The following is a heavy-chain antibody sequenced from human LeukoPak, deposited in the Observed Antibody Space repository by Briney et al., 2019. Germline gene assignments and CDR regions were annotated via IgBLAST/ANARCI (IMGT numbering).Heavy chain of an antibody. J-gene: IGHJ5*01. CDR1: GFTFSSYS. CDR2: ISSSGSTI. Sequence: PGGSLRLSCAASGFTFSSYSMNWVRQAPGKGLVWVSYISSSGSTIYYADSVKGRLTISRDNAKNSLYLQLSSLRDEDTAVYYCARDCRPNCARQPGFDSWGQGTLVTVSS. D-gene: IGHD1-1*01. V-gene: IGHV3-48*02. CDR3: ARDCRPNCARQPGFDS.